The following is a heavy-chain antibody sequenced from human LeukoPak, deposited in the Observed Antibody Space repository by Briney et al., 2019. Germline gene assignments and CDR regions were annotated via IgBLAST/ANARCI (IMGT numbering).Heavy chain of an antibody. D-gene: IGHD5-12*01. V-gene: IGHV4-39*01. CDR2: IYSGRTF. Sequence: SKTLSLTCTISAASISSNNHHWGWIRQSPGKGLEWIGSIYSGRTFYYNPSLSSRVTISVVTSDQFTLQVNSVTAADTAVYYCVRHDGRGGATMGAFDSWGQGSLVTVSS. CDR3: VRHDGRGGATMGAFDS. J-gene: IGHJ5*01. CDR1: AASISSNNHH.